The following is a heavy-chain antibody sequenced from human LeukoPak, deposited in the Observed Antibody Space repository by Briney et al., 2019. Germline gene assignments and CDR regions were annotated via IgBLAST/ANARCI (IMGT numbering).Heavy chain of an antibody. CDR2: IYPGDSDT. CDR1: GYIFTSYW. Sequence: GESLKISCKGSGYIFTSYWIGWVRQMPGKGLEWMGIIYPGDSDTRYSPSFQGQVTISADKSISTAYLQWSSLKASDTAMYYCARQGLIGWSRGAFDIWGQGTMVTVSS. D-gene: IGHD6-19*01. V-gene: IGHV5-51*01. J-gene: IGHJ3*02. CDR3: ARQGLIGWSRGAFDI.